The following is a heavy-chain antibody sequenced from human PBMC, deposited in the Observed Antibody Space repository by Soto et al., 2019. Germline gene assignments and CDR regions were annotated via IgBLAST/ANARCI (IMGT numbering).Heavy chain of an antibody. V-gene: IGHV4-34*01. CDR3: ASLYGSPAVDY. J-gene: IGHJ4*02. CDR2: INHSGST. CDR1: GGSFSGYY. Sequence: QVQLQQWGAGLLKPSETLSLTCAVYGGSFSGYYWSWIRQPPGKGLEWIGEINHSGSTNYNPSIKSRVTISVDTSKNQFSLKLSSVTAADTAVYYCASLYGSPAVDYWGQGTLVTVSS. D-gene: IGHD3-10*01.